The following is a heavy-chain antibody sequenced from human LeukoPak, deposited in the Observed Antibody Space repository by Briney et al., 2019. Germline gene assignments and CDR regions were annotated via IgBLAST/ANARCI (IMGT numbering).Heavy chain of an antibody. CDR2: IYPGDSAT. Sequence: GESLNISCKASGYRFTSYSIGWVRQLPGKGLDWMGIIYPGDSATRYSPSFQAQVTISADKSISTAYLQWSSLKASDTAMYYCARPRVVAATDDAFAIWGQGTMVTVSS. CDR3: ARPRVVAATDDAFAI. CDR1: GYRFTSYS. J-gene: IGHJ3*02. V-gene: IGHV5-51*01. D-gene: IGHD2-15*01.